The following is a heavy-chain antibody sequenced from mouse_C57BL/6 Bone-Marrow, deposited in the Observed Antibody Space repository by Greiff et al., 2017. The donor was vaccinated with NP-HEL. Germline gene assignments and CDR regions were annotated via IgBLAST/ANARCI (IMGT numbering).Heavy chain of an antibody. CDR2: ISSGGSYT. CDR3: ARQLRPWFAY. Sequence: EVQGVESGGDLVKPGGSLKLSCAASGFTFSSYGMSWVRQTPDKRLEWVATISSGGSYTYYPDSVKGRFTISRDNAKNTLYLQMSSRKSEDTAMYYCARQLRPWFAYWGQGTLVTVSA. CDR1: GFTFSSYG. V-gene: IGHV5-6*01. D-gene: IGHD3-2*02. J-gene: IGHJ3*01.